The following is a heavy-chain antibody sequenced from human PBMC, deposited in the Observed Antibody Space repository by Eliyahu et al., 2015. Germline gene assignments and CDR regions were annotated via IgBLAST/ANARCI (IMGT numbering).Heavy chain of an antibody. J-gene: IGHJ4*02. CDR1: GXSFTXXN. Sequence: QVQLHQWGAGLLKPSETLSLTCAVYGXSFTXXNWNWVRQTPGKGLXXXGXTSPRGTTAYNPSLKSRVTISVDMSKKQFALSLTSLTAADTGVYYCARGGIFAVGVSAIFTPYDSWGQGTPVTVSS. CDR2: TSPRGTT. CDR3: ARGGIFAVGVSAIFTPYDS. V-gene: IGHV4-34*01. D-gene: IGHD3-3*01.